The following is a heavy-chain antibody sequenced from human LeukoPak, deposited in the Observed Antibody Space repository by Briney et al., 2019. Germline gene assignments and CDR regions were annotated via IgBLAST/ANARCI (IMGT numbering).Heavy chain of an antibody. J-gene: IGHJ5*02. D-gene: IGHD4-17*01. V-gene: IGHV4-59*02. CDR2: IYYSGST. Sequence: SETLSLTCTVSGGSVSSYYWSWIRQPPGKGLEWIGYIYYSGSTNYNPSLKSRVTISVDTSKNQFSLRLSSVTAVDTAVYYCARATTVTLNWFDPWGQGTLVTVSS. CDR1: GGSVSSYY. CDR3: ARATTVTLNWFDP.